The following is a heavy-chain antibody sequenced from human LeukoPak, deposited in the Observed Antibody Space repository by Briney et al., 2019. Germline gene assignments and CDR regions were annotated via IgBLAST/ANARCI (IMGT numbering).Heavy chain of an antibody. J-gene: IGHJ4*02. CDR3: AQKGGTDH. D-gene: IGHD2-15*01. V-gene: IGHV3-7*01. Sequence: TGGSLRLSCAASGFTFSSYWMNWARQAPGKGPEWVASINHNGNVNYYVDSVKGRFTISRGNAKNSLYLQMSSLRNEDTAIYYCAQKGGTDHWGQGTLVTVSS. CDR1: GFTFSSYW. CDR2: INHNGNVN.